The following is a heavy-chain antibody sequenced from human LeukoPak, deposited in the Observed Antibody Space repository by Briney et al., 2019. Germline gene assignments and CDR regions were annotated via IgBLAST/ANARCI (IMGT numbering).Heavy chain of an antibody. D-gene: IGHD5-18*01. CDR1: GYGFTSYR. CDR3: AGLMIQPDY. V-gene: IGHV5-51*01. J-gene: IGHJ4*02. CDR2: IYPGDSDT. Sequence: GESLKISCKGSGYGFTSYRFGWVRQMPGKGLEWMGIIYPGDSDTRYSPSFQGQVTISADKSISTAYLQWSSLKASDTARYYCAGLMIQPDYWGQGTLVTVSS.